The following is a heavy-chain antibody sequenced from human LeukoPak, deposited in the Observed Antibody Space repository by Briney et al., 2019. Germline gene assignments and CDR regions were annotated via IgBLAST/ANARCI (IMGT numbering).Heavy chain of an antibody. CDR1: GGSISSYY. Sequence: PSETLSLTCTVSGGSISSYYWSWIRQPPGKGLEWIGYIYYSGSTNYNPSLKSRVTISVDTSKNQFSLKLSSVTAADTAVYYCASYSSGWSGRHGFDYWGQGTLVTVSS. V-gene: IGHV4-59*01. J-gene: IGHJ4*02. D-gene: IGHD6-19*01. CDR2: IYYSGST. CDR3: ASYSSGWSGRHGFDY.